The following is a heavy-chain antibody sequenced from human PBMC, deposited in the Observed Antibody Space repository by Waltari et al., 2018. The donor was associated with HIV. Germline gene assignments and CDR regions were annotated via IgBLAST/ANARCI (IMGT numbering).Heavy chain of an antibody. Sequence: VQLAQSGTEVKKPGESLTISCKASGYRVTTYWLAWVRQRPGKGLEWMGIVYPGDSETRYSPSFEGQGTISVDKSIATAYLQWSSLKASDSAVYYCARPGLAYCGGDCYYHFWGQGTLVSVSS. D-gene: IGHD2-21*02. V-gene: IGHV5-51*01. CDR1: GYRVTTYW. CDR3: ARPGLAYCGGDCYYHF. J-gene: IGHJ4*02. CDR2: VYPGDSET.